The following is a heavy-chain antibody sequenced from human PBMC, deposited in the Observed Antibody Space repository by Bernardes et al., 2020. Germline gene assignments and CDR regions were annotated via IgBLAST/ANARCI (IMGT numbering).Heavy chain of an antibody. Sequence: GGSLRLSCAASGFTFSSYSMNWVRQAPGKGLEWVSYISSSSSTIYYADSVKGRFTISRDNAKNSLYLQMNSLRAEDTAVYYCALFYGSGSYYNPDYWGQGTLVTVSS. CDR3: ALFYGSGSYYNPDY. V-gene: IGHV3-48*01. D-gene: IGHD3-10*01. CDR1: GFTFSSYS. J-gene: IGHJ4*02. CDR2: ISSSSSTI.